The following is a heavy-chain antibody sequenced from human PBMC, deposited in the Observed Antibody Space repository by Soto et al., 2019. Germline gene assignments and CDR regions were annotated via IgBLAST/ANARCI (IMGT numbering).Heavy chain of an antibody. CDR1: GGTFSSYT. V-gene: IGHV1-69*02. Sequence: ASVKVSCKASGGTFSSYTISWVRQAPGQGLEWMGRIIPILGIANYAQKFQGRVKITADKSTSTAYMELSSLRSEDTAVYYCAAYYYDSSGYYFSWFDPWGQGTLVTVSS. D-gene: IGHD3-22*01. J-gene: IGHJ5*02. CDR2: IIPILGIA. CDR3: AAYYYDSSGYYFSWFDP.